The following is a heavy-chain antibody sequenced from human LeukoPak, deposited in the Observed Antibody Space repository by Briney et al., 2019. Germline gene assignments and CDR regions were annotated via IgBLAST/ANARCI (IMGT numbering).Heavy chain of an antibody. Sequence: ASVKVSCKASGYTFTSYGISWVRQAPGQGLEWMGWISGNNDSTNYAQKLQGRVTMTTDTSTSTVYMELRSLRSDDTAVYYCASSVVPAAINWFDPWGQGTLVTVSS. D-gene: IGHD2-2*01. CDR2: ISGNNDST. CDR3: ASSVVPAAINWFDP. J-gene: IGHJ5*02. CDR1: GYTFTSYG. V-gene: IGHV1-18*01.